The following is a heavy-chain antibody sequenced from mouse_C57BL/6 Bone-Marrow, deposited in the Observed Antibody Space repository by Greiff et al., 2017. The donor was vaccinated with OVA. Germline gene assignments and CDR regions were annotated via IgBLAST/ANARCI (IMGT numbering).Heavy chain of an antibody. Sequence: QVQLQQSGAELARPGASVKLSCKASGYTFTSYGISWVKQRTGQGLEWIGEIYPRSGNTYYNEKFKGKATLTADKSSSTAYMELRSLTSEDSAVYFCARNGYDEGYAMYYWGQGTSVTVSS. D-gene: IGHD2-2*01. CDR3: ARNGYDEGYAMYY. V-gene: IGHV1-81*01. J-gene: IGHJ4*01. CDR1: GYTFTSYG. CDR2: IYPRSGNT.